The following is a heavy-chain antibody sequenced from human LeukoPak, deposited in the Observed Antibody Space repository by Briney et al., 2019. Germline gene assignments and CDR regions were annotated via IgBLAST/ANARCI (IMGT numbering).Heavy chain of an antibody. V-gene: IGHV4-59*01. CDR3: ARLGYGSGSYYNHPGDY. CDR2: IYYSGST. J-gene: IGHJ4*02. D-gene: IGHD3-10*01. Sequence: SETLSLTCTVSGGSISSCYWSWIRQPPGKELEWIGYIYYSGSTNYNPSLKSRVTISVDTSKNQFSLKLSSVTAADTAVYYCARLGYGSGSYYNHPGDYWGQGTLVTVSS. CDR1: GGSISSCY.